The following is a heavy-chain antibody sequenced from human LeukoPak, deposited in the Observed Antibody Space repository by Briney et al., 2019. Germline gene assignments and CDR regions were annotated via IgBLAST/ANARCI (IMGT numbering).Heavy chain of an antibody. Sequence: GGSLRLSCAASGFGFSDYYMSWVRQAPGKGLEWLSYISSSAGTIYYADSVKGRFTISRDNAKNSLYLQVSSLRAEDTAVYYCARDLGSGCFDYWGQGTLVTVSS. CDR1: GFGFSDYY. D-gene: IGHD6-19*01. CDR3: ARDLGSGCFDY. CDR2: ISSSAGTI. J-gene: IGHJ4*02. V-gene: IGHV3-11*04.